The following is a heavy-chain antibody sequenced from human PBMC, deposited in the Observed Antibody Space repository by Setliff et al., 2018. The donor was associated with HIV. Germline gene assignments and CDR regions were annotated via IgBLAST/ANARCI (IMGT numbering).Heavy chain of an antibody. J-gene: IGHJ4*01. Sequence: PSETLSLTCTVSGGSISSDNHFWTWIRQPAGKGLEWIGHIYTDGSTNYNPSFRSRVTISVDSSKNQFSLKLSSVTAADTAVYYCARDARWLQFPYFDYWGQGTLVTVSS. CDR1: GGSISSDNHF. D-gene: IGHD5-12*01. CDR3: ARDARWLQFPYFDY. V-gene: IGHV4-61*09. CDR2: IYTDGST.